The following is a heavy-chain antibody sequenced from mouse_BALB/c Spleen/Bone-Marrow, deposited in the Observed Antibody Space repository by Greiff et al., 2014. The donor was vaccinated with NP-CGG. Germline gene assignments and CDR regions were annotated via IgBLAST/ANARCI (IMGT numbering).Heavy chain of an antibody. J-gene: IGHJ4*01. Sequence: LVESGPELVKPGASVKVSCKASGYSFTDYNMYWVKQSHGKSLEWIGYIDPYNGGTSYNQKFKGKATLTVDKSPSTAFMHLNSLTSEDSAVYYCARSGGYQPLYAMDYWGQGTSVTVSS. CDR3: ARSGGYQPLYAMDY. CDR1: GYSFTDYN. V-gene: IGHV1S135*01. D-gene: IGHD2-2*01. CDR2: IDPYNGGT.